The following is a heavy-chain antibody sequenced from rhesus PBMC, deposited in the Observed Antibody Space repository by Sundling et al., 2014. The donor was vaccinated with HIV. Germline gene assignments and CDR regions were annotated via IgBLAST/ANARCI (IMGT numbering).Heavy chain of an antibody. J-gene: IGHJ4*01. CDR1: GYPFTSYS. CDR3: ARAPTRSSGYTWVY. Sequence: QVHLVQSGAEVKKPGASVKLSCKASGYPFTSYSMTWVKQAPGQGLECMGWINPSNGNSGYAQKFQGRVTMTTDTSTSTAYMELSSLRSEDTAVYYCARAPTRSSGYTWVYWGQGVLVTVSS. D-gene: IGHD5-24*01. CDR2: INPSNGNS. V-gene: IGHV1-200*01.